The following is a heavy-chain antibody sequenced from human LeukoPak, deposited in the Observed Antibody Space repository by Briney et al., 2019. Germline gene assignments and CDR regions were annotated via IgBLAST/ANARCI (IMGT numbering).Heavy chain of an antibody. D-gene: IGHD6-13*01. CDR1: GFTFSSYA. CDR2: ISGSGGST. CDR3: ARGGRYSSSWYFDY. J-gene: IGHJ4*02. Sequence: GGSLRLSCAASGFTFSSYAMSWVRQAPGKGLEWVSAISGSGGSTYYADSVKGRFTISRDNSKNTLYLQMNSLRAEDTAVYYCARGGRYSSSWYFDYWGQGTLVTVSS. V-gene: IGHV3-23*01.